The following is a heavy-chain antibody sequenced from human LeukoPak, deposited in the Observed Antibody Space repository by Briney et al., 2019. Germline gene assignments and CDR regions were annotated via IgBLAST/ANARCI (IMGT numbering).Heavy chain of an antibody. CDR2: ISSSGSTI. J-gene: IGHJ4*02. CDR1: GFTFSSYT. V-gene: IGHV3-48*04. D-gene: IGHD6-6*01. Sequence: GGSLRLSCATSGFTFSSYTMNWVRQSPGKGLEWVSYISSSGSTIYYADSVKGRFTISRDNAKNSLYLQMNSLRAEDTAVYYCARIAAHQSDWGQGTLVTVSS. CDR3: ARIAAHQSD.